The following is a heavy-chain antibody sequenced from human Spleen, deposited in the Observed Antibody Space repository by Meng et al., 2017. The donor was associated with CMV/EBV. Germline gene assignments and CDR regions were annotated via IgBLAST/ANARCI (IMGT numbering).Heavy chain of an antibody. CDR1: GYSFTSYW. CDR3: VRGRPTPDAFDI. CDR2: IYPGDSDT. D-gene: IGHD2-15*01. J-gene: IGHJ3*02. V-gene: IGHV5-51*01. Sequence: GGSLRLSCKGSGYSFTSYWIGWVRQMPGKGLEWMGIIYPGDSDTRYSPSFQGQVTISADKSISTAYLQWSSLKASDTAMYYCVRGRPTPDAFDIWGQGTMVTVSS.